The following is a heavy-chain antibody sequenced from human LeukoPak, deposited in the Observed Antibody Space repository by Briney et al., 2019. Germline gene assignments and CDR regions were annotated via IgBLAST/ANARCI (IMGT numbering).Heavy chain of an antibody. CDR3: VPHDAFNI. V-gene: IGHV3-30*02. CDR1: GFSFSSYG. J-gene: IGHJ3*02. CDR2: ILYDGRNK. Sequence: QPGGSLRLSCASSGFSFSSYGMHWVRQAPGKGLEWVAFILYDGRNKYYIDSVKGRFTISRDNSKNTLYLQMNSLRAQDTAMYYCVPHDAFNIWGQGTMVTVSS.